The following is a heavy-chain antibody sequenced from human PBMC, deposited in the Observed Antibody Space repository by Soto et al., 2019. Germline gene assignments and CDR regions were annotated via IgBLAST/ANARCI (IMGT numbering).Heavy chain of an antibody. V-gene: IGHV1-69*02. J-gene: IGHJ4*02. CDR2: IIPILGIA. D-gene: IGHD2-15*01. CDR1: GGTLSSYT. CDR3: ASLPGYCSGGSCYSFGPFDY. Sequence: GASVKVSCEACGGTLSSYTISWVRQAPGQRLECMGRIIPILGIANYAQKFQGRVTITADKSTSTAYMELSSLRSEDTAVYYCASLPGYCSGGSCYSFGPFDYWGQRTLVTVSS.